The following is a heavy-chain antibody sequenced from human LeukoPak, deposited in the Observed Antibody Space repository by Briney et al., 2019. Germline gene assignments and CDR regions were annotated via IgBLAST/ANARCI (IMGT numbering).Heavy chain of an antibody. CDR3: VRQSPANYNFWSGPGYMDV. CDR2: IYYSGNT. V-gene: IGHV4-59*01. Sequence: SETLSLTCTVSGDSISSYYWSWIRQPPGKGLEWIGYIYYSGNTNYNPSLRSRVTISVDTSKNQFSLKVSSVTAADTAVYSCVRQSPANYNFWSGPGYMDVWGKGTTVTVSS. CDR1: GDSISSYY. J-gene: IGHJ6*03. D-gene: IGHD3-3*01.